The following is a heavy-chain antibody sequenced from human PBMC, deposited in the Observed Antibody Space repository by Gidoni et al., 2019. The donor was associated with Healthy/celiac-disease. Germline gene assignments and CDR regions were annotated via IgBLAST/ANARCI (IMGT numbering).Heavy chain of an antibody. CDR2: IYHSGST. Sequence: QVQLQESGPGLVKPSETLSLTCAVSYYSIPSGYYWGWIRQPPGKGLEWIGSIYHSGSTYSNPSLKSRVTISVDTSKNQFSLKLSSVTAADTAVYYCARACSGDSCYDDYWGQGTLVTVSS. D-gene: IGHD2-15*01. CDR3: ARACSGDSCYDDY. V-gene: IGHV4-38-2*01. CDR1: YYSIPSGYY. J-gene: IGHJ4*02.